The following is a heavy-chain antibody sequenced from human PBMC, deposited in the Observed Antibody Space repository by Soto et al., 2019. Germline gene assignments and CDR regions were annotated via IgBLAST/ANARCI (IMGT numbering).Heavy chain of an antibody. J-gene: IGHJ4*02. CDR2: IFYSGST. Sequence: QVQLQESGPGLVKPSQTLSLTCTVSGGSFSSGDYYWSWIRQPPGKGLECIGYIFYSGSTHYNPSLKSRVTISLDTSKNQFSLRLSSVTAADTAVYYCATANYYYGSGSYYPLDYWGQGTLVTVSS. D-gene: IGHD3-10*01. CDR1: GGSFSSGDYY. V-gene: IGHV4-30-4*01. CDR3: ATANYYYGSGSYYPLDY.